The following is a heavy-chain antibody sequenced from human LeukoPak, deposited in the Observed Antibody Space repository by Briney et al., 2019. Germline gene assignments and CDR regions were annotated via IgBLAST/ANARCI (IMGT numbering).Heavy chain of an antibody. CDR2: ISSSGSTI. CDR3: ARDTRALFDY. CDR1: GFTFSSYG. Sequence: PGRSLRLSCAASGFTFSSYGMHWVRQAPGKGLEWVSYISSSGSTIYYADSVKGRFTISRDNAKNSLYLQMNSLRAEDTAVYYCARDTRALFDYWGQGTLVTVSS. V-gene: IGHV3-48*04. J-gene: IGHJ4*02.